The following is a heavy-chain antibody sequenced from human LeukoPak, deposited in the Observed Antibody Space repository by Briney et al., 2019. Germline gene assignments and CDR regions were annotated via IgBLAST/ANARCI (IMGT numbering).Heavy chain of an antibody. V-gene: IGHV1-2*02. J-gene: IGHJ5*02. Sequence: GASVKVSCEASGYTFTGYYMHWVRQAPGQGLEWMGWINPNSGGTNYAQKFQGRVTMTRDTSISTAYMELSRLRSDDTAVYYCARSRPAAIGQDWFDPWGQGTLVTVSS. CDR1: GYTFTGYY. CDR3: ARSRPAAIGQDWFDP. D-gene: IGHD2-2*01. CDR2: INPNSGGT.